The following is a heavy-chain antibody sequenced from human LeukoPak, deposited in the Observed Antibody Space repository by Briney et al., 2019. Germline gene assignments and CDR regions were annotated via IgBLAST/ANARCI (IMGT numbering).Heavy chain of an antibody. CDR2: ISGSGGST. J-gene: IGHJ5*02. CDR1: GFTFSSYA. D-gene: IGHD3-22*01. V-gene: IGHV3-23*01. Sequence: PGGSLRLSCAASGFTFSSYAMSWVRQAPGKGLEWVSAISGSGGSTYCADSVKGRFTISRDNSKNTLYLQMDSLRAEDTAVYYCAKGRVGYYDSSGWFDPWGQGTLVTVSS. CDR3: AKGRVGYYDSSGWFDP.